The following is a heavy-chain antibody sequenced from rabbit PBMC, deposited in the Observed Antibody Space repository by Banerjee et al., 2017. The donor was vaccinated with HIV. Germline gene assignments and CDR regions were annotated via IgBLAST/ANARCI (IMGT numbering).Heavy chain of an antibody. CDR1: GFSFSSSYW. D-gene: IGHD1-1*01. V-gene: IGHV1S45*01. Sequence: QEQLEESGGDLVKPEGSLTLTCTASGFSFSSSYWICWVRQAPGKGLEWIACIYAGSGGSTYYASWAKGRFTISKTSSTTVTLQMTSLTAADTATYFCARDLTGVIGWNLNLWGPGTLVTVS. J-gene: IGHJ4*01. CDR2: IYAGSGGST. CDR3: ARDLTGVIGWNLNL.